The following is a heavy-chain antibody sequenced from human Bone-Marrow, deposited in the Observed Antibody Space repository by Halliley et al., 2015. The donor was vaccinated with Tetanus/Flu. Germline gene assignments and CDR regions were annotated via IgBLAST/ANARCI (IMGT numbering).Heavy chain of an antibody. D-gene: IGHD6-13*01. V-gene: IGHV3-23*01. Sequence: IVGNGINTYPADSVRGRFTISRDNSKNTLSLQMNSLRAEDTAVYYCARGQRSMAAAGNFFDYWGQGTLVAVSS. CDR3: ARGQRSMAAAGNFFDY. J-gene: IGHJ4*02. CDR2: IVGNGINT.